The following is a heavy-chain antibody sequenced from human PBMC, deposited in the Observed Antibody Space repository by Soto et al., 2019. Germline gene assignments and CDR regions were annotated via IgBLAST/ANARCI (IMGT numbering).Heavy chain of an antibody. CDR3: ARGPEYYDILTGYYNEAPFDY. J-gene: IGHJ4*02. Sequence: GESLKISCKGSGYSFTSYWIGWVRQMPGKGLEWMGIIYPGDSDTRYSPSFQGQVTISADKFISTAYLQWSSLKASDTAMYYCARGPEYYDILTGYYNEAPFDYWGQGTLVTVSS. V-gene: IGHV5-51*01. CDR1: GYSFTSYW. D-gene: IGHD3-9*01. CDR2: IYPGDSDT.